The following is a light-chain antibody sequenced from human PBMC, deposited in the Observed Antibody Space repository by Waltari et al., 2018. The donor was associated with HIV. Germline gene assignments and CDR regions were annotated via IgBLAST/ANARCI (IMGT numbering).Light chain of an antibody. Sequence: QSALTQPASVSGSPGQSITISCTGTSSDVGGYNSVSWYQQLPGKAPKLMIYDGTSRPSGVSDRFSGSKSGNTASLTVSGLQAEDEADYYCGSYANSGNSHVVFGGGTKLTVL. V-gene: IGLV2-14*03. CDR3: GSYANSGNSHVV. J-gene: IGLJ2*01. CDR1: SSDVGGYNS. CDR2: DGT.